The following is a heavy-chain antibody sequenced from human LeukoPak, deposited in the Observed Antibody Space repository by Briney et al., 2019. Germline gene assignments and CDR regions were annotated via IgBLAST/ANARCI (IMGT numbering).Heavy chain of an antibody. J-gene: IGHJ4*02. V-gene: IGHV1-18*01. CDR1: GYTFTSYG. CDR2: ISAYNGNT. CDR3: AAGPGGYDSSGYPDY. D-gene: IGHD3-22*01. Sequence: ASVKVSCKASGYTFTSYGISWVRQAPGQGLGWMGWISAYNGNTNYAQKLQGRVTMTTDTSTSTAYMELRSLRSDDTAVYYCAAGPGGYDSSGYPDYWGQGTLVTVSS.